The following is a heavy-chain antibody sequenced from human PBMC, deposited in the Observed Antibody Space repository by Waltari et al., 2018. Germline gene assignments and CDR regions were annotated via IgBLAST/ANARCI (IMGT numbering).Heavy chain of an antibody. D-gene: IGHD2-15*01. CDR1: GDSMSNNYW. CDR3: ARDRGKGLYLDS. Sequence: QVQLQASGPGLVKPSGTLSLTCAVSGDSMSNNYWCSWVRQPPGKGLEWIGQIHRSGKANYNPSLESRVTVSIDTSNNQLSLKVTSATTADTAVYYCARDRGKGLYLDSWGQVTLVTVSP. J-gene: IGHJ4*02. V-gene: IGHV4-4*02. CDR2: IHRSGKA.